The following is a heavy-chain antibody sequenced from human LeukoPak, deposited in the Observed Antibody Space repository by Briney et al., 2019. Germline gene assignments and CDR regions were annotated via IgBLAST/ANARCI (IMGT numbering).Heavy chain of an antibody. CDR1: GGSISSYY. D-gene: IGHD3-22*01. V-gene: IGHV4-59*01. Sequence: SETLSLTCTVSGGSISSYYWGWIRQPPGKGLEWIGYIYYSGSTNYNPSLKSRVTISVDTSKNQFSLKLSSVTAADTAVYYCARDSNYYDSSGYYYARGYAFDIWGQGTMVTVSS. CDR3: ARDSNYYDSSGYYYARGYAFDI. J-gene: IGHJ3*02. CDR2: IYYSGST.